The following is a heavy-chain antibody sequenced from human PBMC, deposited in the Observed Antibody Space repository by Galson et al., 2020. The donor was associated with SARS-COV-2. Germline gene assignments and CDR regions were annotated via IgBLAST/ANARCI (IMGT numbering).Heavy chain of an antibody. CDR2: IWYDGSNK. D-gene: IGHD3-3*01. CDR1: GFTFSSYG. J-gene: IGHJ4*02. V-gene: IGHV3-33*01. Sequence: GGSLRLSCAASGFTFSSYGMHWVRQAPGKGLEWVAVIWYDGSNKYYADSVKGRFTISRDNSKNTLYLQMNSLRAEDTAVYYCARDQIIFDFWSGYCDYWGQGTLVTVSS. CDR3: ARDQIIFDFWSGYCDY.